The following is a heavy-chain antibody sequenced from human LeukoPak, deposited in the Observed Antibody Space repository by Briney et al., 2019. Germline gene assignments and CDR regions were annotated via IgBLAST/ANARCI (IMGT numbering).Heavy chain of an antibody. V-gene: IGHV1-18*01. D-gene: IGHD3-3*01. J-gene: IGHJ4*02. CDR3: ARASAPCYDFWSGYYLDY. CDR1: GYTFTSYG. Sequence: ASVKVSCKASGYTFTSYGISWVRQAPGQGLEWMGWISAYNGNTNYAQKLQGRVTMTTDTSTSTAYMELRSLRSDDTAVYYCARASAPCYDFWSGYYLDYWGQGTLVTVSS. CDR2: ISAYNGNT.